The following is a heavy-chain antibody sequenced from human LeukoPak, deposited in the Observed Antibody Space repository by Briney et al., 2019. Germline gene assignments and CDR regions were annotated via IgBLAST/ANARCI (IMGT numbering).Heavy chain of an antibody. J-gene: IGHJ3*02. D-gene: IGHD2-15*01. CDR2: IKEDGSAK. CDR3: ARDYDYFSGHNLDAYDI. V-gene: IGHV3-7*01. Sequence: GGSLRLSCVSSGLTFSSYWMTWVRQVPGKGLEWVANIKEDGSAKSYVDSVKGRFTISRDNAKSALYLQMDSLRVEDTAVYYCARDYDYFSGHNLDAYDIWGQGTTVTVSS. CDR1: GLTFSSYW.